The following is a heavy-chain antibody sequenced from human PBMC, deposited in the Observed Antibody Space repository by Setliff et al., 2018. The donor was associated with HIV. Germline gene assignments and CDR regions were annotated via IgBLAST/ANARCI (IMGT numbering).Heavy chain of an antibody. J-gene: IGHJ5*02. CDR3: ARVHLTTNAVYGVVSNWFDP. Sequence: GGSLRLSCAASGFVFSDFWMSWARQAPGKGLEWVANINDDGNKKWYVGSARGRFTASRDNAKSSLYLQMNSLRAEDTAVYYCARVHLTTNAVYGVVSNWFDPWGQGALVTVSS. V-gene: IGHV3-7*03. CDR1: GFVFSDFW. D-gene: IGHD3-3*01. CDR2: INDDGNKK.